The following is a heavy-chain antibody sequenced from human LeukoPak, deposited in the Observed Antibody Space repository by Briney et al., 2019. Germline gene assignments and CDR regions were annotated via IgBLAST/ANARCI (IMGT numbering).Heavy chain of an antibody. CDR3: AMSSSWPALFDY. V-gene: IGHV4-59*01. CDR2: MYDSGST. Sequence: PSETLSLTCTVSGGPIRSYSWSWIRQPPGRGLELMGYMYDSGSTNYNPSLKSRFTISVDTSKNQFSLKLDSVTAAETAVYFCAMSSSWPALFDYWGKGNLVSVSS. J-gene: IGHJ4*02. CDR1: GGPIRSYS. D-gene: IGHD6-13*01.